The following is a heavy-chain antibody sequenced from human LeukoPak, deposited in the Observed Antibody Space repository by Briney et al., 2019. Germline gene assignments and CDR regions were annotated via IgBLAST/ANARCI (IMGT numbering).Heavy chain of an antibody. CDR2: INHSGST. CDR1: GGSFSGYY. Sequence: SETLSLTCAVYGGSFSGYYWSWIHQPPGKGLEWIGEINHSGSTNYNPSLKSRVTISVDTSKNQFSLKLSSVTAADTAVYYCARGRGCSGGSCYFSTGYGMDVWGQGTTVTVSS. D-gene: IGHD2-15*01. V-gene: IGHV4-34*01. CDR3: ARGRGCSGGSCYFSTGYGMDV. J-gene: IGHJ6*02.